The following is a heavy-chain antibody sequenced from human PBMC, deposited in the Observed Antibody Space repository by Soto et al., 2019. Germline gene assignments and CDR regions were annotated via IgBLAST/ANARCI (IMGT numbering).Heavy chain of an antibody. CDR1: GFTFSSYG. Sequence: QVQLVESGGGVVQPGRSLRLSCAASGFTFSSYGMHWVRQAPGKGLKWVAVISYDGSNKYYADSVKGRFTISRDNSKNTLYLQMNSLRAEDTAVYYCAKVLGMDVWGQGTTVTVSS. CDR3: AKVLGMDV. CDR2: ISYDGSNK. J-gene: IGHJ6*02. V-gene: IGHV3-30*18.